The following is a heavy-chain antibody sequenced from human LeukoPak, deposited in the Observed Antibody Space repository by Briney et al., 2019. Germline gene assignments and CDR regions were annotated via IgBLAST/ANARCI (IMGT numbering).Heavy chain of an antibody. CDR3: ARDRDDFWSGYADY. CDR1: GFTFSSYS. D-gene: IGHD3-3*01. Sequence: PGGSLRLSCAASGFTFSSYSMNWVRQAPGKGLEWVSYISSSSSTIYYADSVKGRFTTSRDNAKNSLYLQMNSLRAEDTAVYYCARDRDDFWSGYADYWGQGTLVTVSS. CDR2: ISSSSSTI. V-gene: IGHV3-48*01. J-gene: IGHJ4*02.